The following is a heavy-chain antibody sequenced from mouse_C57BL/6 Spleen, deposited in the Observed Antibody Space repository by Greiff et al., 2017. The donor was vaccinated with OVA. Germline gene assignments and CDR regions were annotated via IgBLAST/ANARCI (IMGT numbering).Heavy chain of an antibody. CDR3: ARDQGTTVVNFDV. J-gene: IGHJ1*03. CDR2: ISYDGSN. Sequence: EVKLMESGPGLVKPSQSLSLTCSVTGYSITSGYYWNWIRQFPGNKLEWMGYISYDGSNNYNPSLKNRISITRDTSKNQFFLKLNSVTTEDTATDYCARDQGTTVVNFDVWGTGTTVTVSS. CDR1: GYSITSGYY. V-gene: IGHV3-6*01. D-gene: IGHD1-1*01.